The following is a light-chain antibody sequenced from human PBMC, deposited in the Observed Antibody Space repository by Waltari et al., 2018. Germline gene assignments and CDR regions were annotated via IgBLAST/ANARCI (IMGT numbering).Light chain of an antibody. J-gene: IGKJ1*01. Sequence: EIMMTQSPATLSVTPGERETLSCRPSQYVSNLAWYQQRPGQAPRLLICDASIRATGIPARFSGSGSGTQFTLTISSLQPDDFAVYYCQQYNDWPLTFGQGTRV. CDR2: DAS. CDR3: QQYNDWPLT. V-gene: IGKV3-15*01. CDR1: QYVSN.